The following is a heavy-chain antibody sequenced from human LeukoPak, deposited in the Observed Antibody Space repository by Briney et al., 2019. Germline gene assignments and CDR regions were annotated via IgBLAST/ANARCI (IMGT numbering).Heavy chain of an antibody. CDR3: AKGSEYYYDY. J-gene: IGHJ4*02. Sequence: GALRLSCAASGFTFSSYGMHWVRQAPGKGPEWVAFIRYDGSNKFYADSVKGRFTISRDNSKNTNTLYLQMNSLRDEDTAFYYCAKGSEYYYDYWGQGTLVTVSP. CDR2: IRYDGSNK. V-gene: IGHV3-30*02. CDR1: GFTFSSYG. D-gene: IGHD6-6*01.